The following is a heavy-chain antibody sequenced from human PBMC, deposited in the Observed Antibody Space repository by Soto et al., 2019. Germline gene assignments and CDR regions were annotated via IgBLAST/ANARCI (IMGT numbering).Heavy chain of an antibody. V-gene: IGHV6-1*01. D-gene: IGHD6-13*01. CDR2: TYYRSTWGN. CDR1: GDTVSSSSAA. CDR3: ARQIAATVPSGTFDY. J-gene: IGHJ4*02. Sequence: QVQLQQSGPGLVKPSQTLSLTCAISGDTVSSSSAAWTWIRQSPSRGLEWLGRTYYRSTWGNDYAISVKSRITINPDTSNNQFSLHLNSVTPEDTAVYYCARQIAATVPSGTFDYWGQGTLVTVSS.